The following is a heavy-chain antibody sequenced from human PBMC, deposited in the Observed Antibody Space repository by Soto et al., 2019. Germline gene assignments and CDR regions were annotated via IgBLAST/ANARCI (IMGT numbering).Heavy chain of an antibody. D-gene: IGHD5-12*01. CDR1: GYKFSNYW. CDR2: IYPGDSDT. Sequence: GESLKISCKGSGYKFSNYWIGWVRQMPGKGLEWMGIIYPGDSDTRYSPSFQGQVTISVDESINTAYLQWSSLKASDTAIYYCASEIFISGPFDYWGQGTLVTVSS. V-gene: IGHV5-51*01. CDR3: ASEIFISGPFDY. J-gene: IGHJ4*02.